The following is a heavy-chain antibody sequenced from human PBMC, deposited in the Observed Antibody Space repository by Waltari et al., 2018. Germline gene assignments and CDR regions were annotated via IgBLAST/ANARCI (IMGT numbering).Heavy chain of an antibody. D-gene: IGHD3-22*01. J-gene: IGHJ3*02. Sequence: QVQLQESGPGLVKPSEPLSLTCTVSGGSISSYYWSWIRQPAGKGLEWIGRIYTSGSTNYNPSLKSRVTMSVDTSKNQFSLKLSSVTAADTAVYYCARNEDYYDSSGYWCAFDIWGQGTMVTVSS. CDR3: ARNEDYYDSSGYWCAFDI. CDR2: IYTSGST. CDR1: GGSISSYY. V-gene: IGHV4-4*07.